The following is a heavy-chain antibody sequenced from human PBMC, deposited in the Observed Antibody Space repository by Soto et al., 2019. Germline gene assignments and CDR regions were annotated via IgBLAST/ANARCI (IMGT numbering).Heavy chain of an antibody. V-gene: IGHV3-23*01. D-gene: IGHD2-2*02. J-gene: IGHJ4*02. Sequence: PGGSLRLSCAASGCTFSSYAMSWVRQAPGEGLEWVSAISGSGGSTYYADSVKGRFTISRDNSKNTLYLQMNSLRAEDTAVYYCAKDKVPAAISVKFDYWGQGTLVTVSS. CDR2: ISGSGGST. CDR3: AKDKVPAAISVKFDY. CDR1: GCTFSSYA.